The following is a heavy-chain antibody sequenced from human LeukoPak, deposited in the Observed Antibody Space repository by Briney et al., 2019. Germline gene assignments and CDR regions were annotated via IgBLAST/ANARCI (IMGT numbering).Heavy chain of an antibody. D-gene: IGHD3-9*01. V-gene: IGHV3-21*01. CDR2: ISSSSSYI. CDR3: AREEGWGILTGYYNGYFDY. J-gene: IGHJ4*02. Sequence: GGSLRLSCAASGFTFSSYSMNWVRQASGKGLEWVSSISSSSSYIYYADSVKGRFTISRDNAKNSLYLQMNSLRAEDTAVYYCAREEGWGILTGYYNGYFDYWGQGTLVTVSS. CDR1: GFTFSSYS.